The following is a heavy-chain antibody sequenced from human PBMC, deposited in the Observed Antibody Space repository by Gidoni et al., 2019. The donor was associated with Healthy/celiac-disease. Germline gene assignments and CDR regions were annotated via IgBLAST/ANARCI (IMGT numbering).Heavy chain of an antibody. CDR1: GFTFDDYA. J-gene: IGHJ4*02. D-gene: IGHD6-13*01. CDR3: AKGGRGIAAAGSCPRN. CDR2: ISWNSGSI. V-gene: IGHV3-9*01. Sequence: EVQLVESGGGLVQPGRSLRLSCAASGFTFDDYAMHWVRQAPGKGLEGVSGISWNSGSIGYADSVKGRFTISRDNAKNSLYLQMNSLRAEDTALYYCAKGGRGIAAAGSCPRNWGQGTLVTVSS.